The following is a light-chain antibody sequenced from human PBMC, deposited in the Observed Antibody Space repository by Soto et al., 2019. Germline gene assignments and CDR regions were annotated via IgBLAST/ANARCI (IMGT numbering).Light chain of an antibody. V-gene: IGKV1-9*01. CDR3: QQVHNYPFT. J-gene: IGKJ4*01. CDR2: AAS. CDR1: QGISTS. Sequence: DIQLTQSPSLLSASVGDRVTITCRASQGISTSLARYQQKPGKAPKLLIYAASTVQSGVPSRFSGSGSGTDFTLTISSLQPEDFATFYCQQVHNYPFTFGGGTKVDIK.